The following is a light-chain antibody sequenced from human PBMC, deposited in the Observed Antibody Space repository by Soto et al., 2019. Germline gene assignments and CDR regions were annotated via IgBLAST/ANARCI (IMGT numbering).Light chain of an antibody. CDR3: ISYTGSSTSYV. V-gene: IGLV2-14*01. Sequence: SVLTQPASVSGSPGQSITISCSGTRSDIGRYNYVAWYQQFPGKTPKILIYGVSNRPSGVSSRFSGSKSGNTASLTISGLQAEDEADYYCISYTGSSTSYVFGSGTKVTVL. CDR2: GVS. J-gene: IGLJ1*01. CDR1: RSDIGRYNY.